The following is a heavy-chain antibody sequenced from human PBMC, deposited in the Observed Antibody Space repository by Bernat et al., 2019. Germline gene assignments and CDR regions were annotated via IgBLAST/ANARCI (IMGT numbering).Heavy chain of an antibody. CDR1: GGSISSSSYY. V-gene: IGHV4-39*02. CDR3: ARGNDFWSGYYGGYYFDY. D-gene: IGHD3-3*01. J-gene: IGHJ4*02. Sequence: QLQLQESGPGLVKPSETLSLTCTVSGGSISSSSYYWGWLRQPPGKGLEWIGSIYYRGSTYYNPSLKSRVTISVDTAKTHVSLKLSSVTAADTAVYYCARGNDFWSGYYGGYYFDYWGQGTLVTVSS. CDR2: IYYRGST.